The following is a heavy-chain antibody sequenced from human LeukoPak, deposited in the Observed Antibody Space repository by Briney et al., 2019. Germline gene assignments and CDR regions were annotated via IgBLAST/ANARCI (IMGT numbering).Heavy chain of an antibody. J-gene: IGHJ6*03. CDR1: GGSFSGYH. CDR3: ARVPRSYYYYYMDV. Sequence: SETLSLTCAVYGGSFSGYHWSWIRQPPGKGLEWLGYIYYSGSSNYNPSLKSRVTISADTSKNQFSLKLSSVTAADTAVYYCARVPRSYYYYYMDVWGKGTTVTVSS. CDR2: IYYSGSS. V-gene: IGHV4-59*01.